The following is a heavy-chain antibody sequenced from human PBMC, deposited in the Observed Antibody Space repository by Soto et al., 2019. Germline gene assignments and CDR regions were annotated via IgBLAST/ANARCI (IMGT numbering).Heavy chain of an antibody. Sequence: GGSLRLSCAASGFTFSSYWMHWVRQAPGKGLVWVSRINSDGSSTSYADSVKGRFTISRDNAKNTLYLQMNSLRAEDTAVYYCARDNPYTTSYNWFDPWGQGTLVTVSS. D-gene: IGHD3-16*02. CDR1: GFTFSSYW. CDR2: INSDGSST. CDR3: ARDNPYTTSYNWFDP. J-gene: IGHJ5*02. V-gene: IGHV3-74*01.